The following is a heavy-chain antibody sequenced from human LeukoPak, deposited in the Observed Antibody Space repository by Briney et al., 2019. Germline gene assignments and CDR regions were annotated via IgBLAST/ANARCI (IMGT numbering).Heavy chain of an antibody. V-gene: IGHV4-30-2*01. CDR2: ISYSGST. CDR3: TRCLAAAKDPYYYYYMDV. D-gene: IGHD6-13*01. J-gene: IGHJ6*03. CDR1: GGSISSGGYY. Sequence: SETLSLTCTVSGGSISSGGYYWNWIRQPPGKGLEWIGYISYSGSTYYNPSLKSRVTISEDRSKSQFSLGLSSVTAADTAVYYCTRCLAAAKDPYYYYYMDVWGKGTTVTVSS.